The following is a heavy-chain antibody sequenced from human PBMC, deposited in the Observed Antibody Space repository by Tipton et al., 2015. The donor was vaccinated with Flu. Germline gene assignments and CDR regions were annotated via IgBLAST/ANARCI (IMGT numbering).Heavy chain of an antibody. Sequence: TLSLTCTVSVDSMNDYYWTWIRQPPGKGLEWIGRIYSSGSTNYNPSLKSRVTISLDTSKNQFSLKLSSVTAADTAVYYCARRDYSNYVSEPKNWFDPWGQGILVTVSS. CDR2: IYSSGST. D-gene: IGHD4-11*01. V-gene: IGHV4-4*08. CDR1: VDSMNDYY. CDR3: ARRDYSNYVSEPKNWFDP. J-gene: IGHJ5*02.